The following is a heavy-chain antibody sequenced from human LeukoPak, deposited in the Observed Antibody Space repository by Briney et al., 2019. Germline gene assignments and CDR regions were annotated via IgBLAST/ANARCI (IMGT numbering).Heavy chain of an antibody. CDR1: GFTFSGYW. D-gene: IGHD1-26*01. J-gene: IGHJ4*02. Sequence: GGSLRLSCAASGFTFSGYWMSWVRQAPGKGLEWVANIKQDGSEKYYVDSVKGRFTISRDNAKNSLYLQMSSLRAEDTAVYYCARGVGGSYLFDYWGQGTLVTVSS. V-gene: IGHV3-7*05. CDR2: IKQDGSEK. CDR3: ARGVGGSYLFDY.